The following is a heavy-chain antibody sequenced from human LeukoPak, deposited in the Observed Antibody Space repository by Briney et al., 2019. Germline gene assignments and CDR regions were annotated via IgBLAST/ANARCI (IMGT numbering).Heavy chain of an antibody. J-gene: IGHJ6*04. CDR3: ARDGTPIYSSGWVYMDV. V-gene: IGHV3-48*03. D-gene: IGHD6-25*01. CDR1: GFSFSSYE. Sequence: GGSLRLSCAASGFSFSSYEMNWVRQAPGKGLEWISYISASGTLTHYADSVEGRFTISRDNAKNSLYLQMSSLRGEDTAVYYCARDGTPIYSSGWVYMDVWGKGTTVTISS. CDR2: ISASGTLT.